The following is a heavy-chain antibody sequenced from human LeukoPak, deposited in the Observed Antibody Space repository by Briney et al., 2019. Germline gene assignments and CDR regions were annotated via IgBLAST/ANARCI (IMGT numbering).Heavy chain of an antibody. J-gene: IGHJ4*02. V-gene: IGHV3-33*01. D-gene: IGHD2-8*01. Sequence: PGGSLRLSCAASGFTFSSYGMHWVRKAPGKGLEWVAVIWYDGSNKYYADSVKGRFTISRDNSKNTLYLQMNSLRAEDTAVYYCARGEDGVDYWGQGTLVTVSS. CDR2: IWYDGSNK. CDR1: GFTFSSYG. CDR3: ARGEDGVDY.